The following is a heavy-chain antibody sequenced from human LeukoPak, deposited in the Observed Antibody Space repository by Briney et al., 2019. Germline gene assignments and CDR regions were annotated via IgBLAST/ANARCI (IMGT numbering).Heavy chain of an antibody. J-gene: IGHJ6*03. CDR2: ISYDESNK. D-gene: IGHD3-3*01. V-gene: IGHV3-30*18. CDR1: GFTFSTSG. CDR3: AKDGGVVAAMTYYYMDV. Sequence: PGGSLRLSCTASGFTFSTSGMHWVRQAPGKGLEWVAVISYDESNKYYAESVKRRFTISRDNSKNTLYLQMNSLRVEDTAVYYCAKDGGVVAAMTYYYMDVWGKGTTVTVSS.